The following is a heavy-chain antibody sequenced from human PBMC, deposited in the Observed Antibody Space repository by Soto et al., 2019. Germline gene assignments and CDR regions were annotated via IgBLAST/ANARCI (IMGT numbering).Heavy chain of an antibody. CDR1: GFTFSSYA. J-gene: IGHJ4*02. V-gene: IGHV3-23*01. CDR3: AKDPDGSCSSTSCYVI. D-gene: IGHD2-2*01. Sequence: GGSLRLSCAASGFTFSSYAMSWVRQAPGKGLEWVSAISGSGGSTYYADSVKGRFTISRDNSKNTLYLQMNSLRAEDTAVYYCAKDPDGSCSSTSCYVIWGQGTLVTVSS. CDR2: ISGSGGST.